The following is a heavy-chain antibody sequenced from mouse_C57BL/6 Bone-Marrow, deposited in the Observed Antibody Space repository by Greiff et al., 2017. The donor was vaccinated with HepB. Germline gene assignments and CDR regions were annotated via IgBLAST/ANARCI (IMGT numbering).Heavy chain of an antibody. CDR1: GYTFTSYW. J-gene: IGHJ4*01. Sequence: QVQLQQPGAELVKPGASVKLSCKASGYTFTSYWMHWVKQRPGQGLEWIGMIHPNSGSTNYNEKFKSKATLTVDKSSSTAYMQLSSLTSEDSAVYYCARVRRGGYYAMDYWGQGTSVTVSS. CDR2: IHPNSGST. CDR3: ARVRRGGYYAMDY. V-gene: IGHV1-64*01.